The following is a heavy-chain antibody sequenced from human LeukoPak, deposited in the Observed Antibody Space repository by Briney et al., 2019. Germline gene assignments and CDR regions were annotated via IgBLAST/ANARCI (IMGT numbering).Heavy chain of an antibody. Sequence: ASVKVSCKASGYTFTDYYIHWVRQAPGQGLEWMGWINPNSGGTNYAQKFQGRVTMARDTSISTAYMELSRLRSDDTAVYYCARDMAVASFDYWGQGTLVTVSS. V-gene: IGHV1-2*02. J-gene: IGHJ4*02. CDR2: INPNSGGT. CDR1: GYTFTDYY. D-gene: IGHD6-19*01. CDR3: ARDMAVASFDY.